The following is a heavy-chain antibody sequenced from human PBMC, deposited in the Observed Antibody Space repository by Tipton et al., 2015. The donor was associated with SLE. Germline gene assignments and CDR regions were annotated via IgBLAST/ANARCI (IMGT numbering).Heavy chain of an antibody. CDR1: GGSISSGSYY. D-gene: IGHD1-20*01. CDR3: ARDLTGLGFDY. Sequence: TLSLTCTVSGGSISSGSYYWSWIRQPAGKGLEWIGRIYTSGSTNYNPSLKSRVTISVDTSKNKFSLKLSSVTAADTAVYYCARDLTGLGFDYWGQGTLVTVSS. J-gene: IGHJ4*02. V-gene: IGHV4-61*02. CDR2: IYTSGST.